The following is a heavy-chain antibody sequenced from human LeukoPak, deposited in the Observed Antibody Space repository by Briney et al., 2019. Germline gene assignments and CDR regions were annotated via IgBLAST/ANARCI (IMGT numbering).Heavy chain of an antibody. Sequence: PGGSLRLSCAASGFIFTSHSMNWVRQAPGKGLEWVSFIDSSSSSIHYADSVRGRFTISRDNAKNLLYLQMNSLRAEDTAEYFCARGNGPGSFIIDYWGRGTLVAASS. D-gene: IGHD3-10*01. V-gene: IGHV3-48*01. CDR2: IDSSSSSI. CDR1: GFIFTSHS. J-gene: IGHJ4*02. CDR3: ARGNGPGSFIIDY.